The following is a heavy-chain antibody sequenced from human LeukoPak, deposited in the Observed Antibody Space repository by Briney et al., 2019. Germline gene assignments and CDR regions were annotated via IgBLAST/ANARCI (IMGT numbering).Heavy chain of an antibody. V-gene: IGHV4-59*01. CDR1: GGSITSYQ. CDR2: ISYSGNI. J-gene: IGHJ6*03. Sequence: SETLSLTCSVSGGSITSYQWNWIRQPPGKGLEWIGNISYSGNINYNPFLKSRVTISVDTSKNQFSLKLSSVTAADTAVYYCARGTVSMYYMDVWGKGTTVTISS. D-gene: IGHD5/OR15-5a*01. CDR3: ARGTVSMYYMDV.